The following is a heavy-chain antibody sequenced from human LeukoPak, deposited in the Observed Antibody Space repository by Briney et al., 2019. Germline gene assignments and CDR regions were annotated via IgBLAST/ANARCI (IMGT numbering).Heavy chain of an antibody. Sequence: SETLSLTCTVSGGYISSSFWTWIRQAPGKGLELIGFTYDGGRVNYKPSLRSRVDISLDTSNNRYSLRLTSVAAADTGVYYCARLWRPHDYDNWFDHWGQGILVTVSS. V-gene: IGHV4-59*13. J-gene: IGHJ5*02. CDR3: ARLWRPHDYDNWFDH. CDR2: TYDGGRV. D-gene: IGHD4-17*01. CDR1: GGYISSSF.